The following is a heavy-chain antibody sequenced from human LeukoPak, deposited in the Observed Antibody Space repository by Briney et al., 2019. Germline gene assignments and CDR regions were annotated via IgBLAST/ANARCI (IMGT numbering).Heavy chain of an antibody. CDR3: AAYNYGYGVSRWFDP. V-gene: IGHV3-7*01. CDR1: GFTFNNYW. J-gene: IGHJ5*02. CDR2: IKQDGSEK. Sequence: PGGSLRLSCAASGFTFNNYWMSWVRQAPGKGLEWVANIKQDGSEKYYVDSVKGRFTISRDNAKNSLYLQMNSLRAEDTAVYYCAAYNYGYGVSRWFDPWGQGTLVTVSS. D-gene: IGHD3-16*01.